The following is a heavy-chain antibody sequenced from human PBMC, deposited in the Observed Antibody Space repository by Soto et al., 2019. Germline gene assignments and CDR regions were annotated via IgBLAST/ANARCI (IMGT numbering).Heavy chain of an antibody. V-gene: IGHV4-39*01. CDR1: GGSISSISSY. Sequence: SETLSLTCTVSGGSISSISSYWGWIRQPPGKGLEWIGNVYYSGSTYSNPSLKSRLTISADTSKDQFSLKLSSVTAADTAVYFCARQSEYYYASGRAAPLYGMDVWGQGTTVTVSS. D-gene: IGHD3-10*01. J-gene: IGHJ6*02. CDR2: VYYSGST. CDR3: ARQSEYYYASGRAAPLYGMDV.